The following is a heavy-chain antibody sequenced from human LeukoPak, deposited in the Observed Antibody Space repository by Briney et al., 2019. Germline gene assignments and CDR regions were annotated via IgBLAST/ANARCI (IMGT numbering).Heavy chain of an antibody. Sequence: PGRSLRLSCAASGFTFSNYGMHSVRQAPGKGLEWVAVIWYDGSNKYYADSVKGRFTISRDNSKNTLYEEMSSLSAEDTAVYYSARGGWSSTSLECHWGQGTLVTVSS. CDR3: ARGGWSSTSLECH. J-gene: IGHJ4*02. V-gene: IGHV3-33*01. D-gene: IGHD2-2*01. CDR1: GFTFSNYG. CDR2: IWYDGSNK.